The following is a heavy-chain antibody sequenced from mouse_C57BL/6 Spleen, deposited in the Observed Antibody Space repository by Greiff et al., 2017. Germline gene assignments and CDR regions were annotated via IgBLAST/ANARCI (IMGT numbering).Heavy chain of an antibody. CDR3: ARDPRDYSAYYYAMDY. CDR1: GYSITSGYY. CDR2: ISYDGSN. V-gene: IGHV3-6*01. J-gene: IGHJ4*01. Sequence: EVKLMESGPGLVKPSQSLSLTCSVTGYSITSGYYWNWIRQFPGNKLEWMGYISYDGSNNYNPSLKNRISITRDTSKNQFFLKLNSVTTEDTATYYCARDPRDYSAYYYAMDYWGQGTSVTVSS. D-gene: IGHD2-12*01.